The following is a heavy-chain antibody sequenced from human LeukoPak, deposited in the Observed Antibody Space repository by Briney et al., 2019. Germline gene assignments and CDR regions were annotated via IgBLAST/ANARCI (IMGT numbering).Heavy chain of an antibody. CDR1: GFIVSSNC. CDR2: LYRDGTT. J-gene: IGHJ4*02. Sequence: PGGSLRLSCAASGFIVSSNCMSWVRKAPGKGLEWVSVLYRDGTTYYADSVKGRFTISRDNAKNSLYLQMNSLRAEDTAVYYRARGRSGYFDWSPSYWGQGTLVTVSS. CDR3: ARGRSGYFDWSPSY. D-gene: IGHD3-9*01. V-gene: IGHV3-53*01.